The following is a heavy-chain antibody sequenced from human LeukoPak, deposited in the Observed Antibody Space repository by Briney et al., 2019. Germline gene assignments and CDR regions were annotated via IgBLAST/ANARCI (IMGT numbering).Heavy chain of an antibody. CDR1: GFTFSSYG. Sequence: GGSLRLSCAASGFTFSSYGMHWVRQAPGKGLEWVAFIRYDGSNKYYADSVKGRFTISRDNSKNTLYLQMNSLRAEDTAVYYCAKALDYGYYYYYYMDVWGKGTTVTVSS. D-gene: IGHD4-17*01. CDR2: IRYDGSNK. CDR3: AKALDYGYYYYYYMDV. V-gene: IGHV3-30*02. J-gene: IGHJ6*03.